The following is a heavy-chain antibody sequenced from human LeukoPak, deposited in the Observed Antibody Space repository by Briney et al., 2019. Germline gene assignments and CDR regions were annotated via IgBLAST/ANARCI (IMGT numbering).Heavy chain of an antibody. CDR1: GYTFTGYY. V-gene: IGHV1-18*04. Sequence: GAPVKVSCKASGYTFTGYYMHWVRQAPGQGLEWMGWISAYNGNTNYAQKLQGRVTMTTDTSTSTAYMELRSLRSDDTAVYYCARILGYYYDSSGYYSFDYWGQGTLVTVSS. D-gene: IGHD3-22*01. J-gene: IGHJ4*02. CDR2: ISAYNGNT. CDR3: ARILGYYYDSSGYYSFDY.